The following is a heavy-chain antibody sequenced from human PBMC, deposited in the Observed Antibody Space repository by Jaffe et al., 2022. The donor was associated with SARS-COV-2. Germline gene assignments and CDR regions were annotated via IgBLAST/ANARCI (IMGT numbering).Heavy chain of an antibody. Sequence: EVQLVESGGGLVQPGGSLRLSCAASGFTFSSSAMSWVRQAPGKGLEWVSTITASGGVTYYADSVKGRFTVSRDNSKNTLFLQMNSLRGEDTDTAVYYCAKGGVGAIVGYFDDWGQGSLVTVSS. D-gene: IGHD1-26*01. J-gene: IGHJ4*02. CDR1: GFTFSSSA. CDR2: ITASGGVT. V-gene: IGHV3-23*04. CDR3: AKGGVGAIVGYFDD.